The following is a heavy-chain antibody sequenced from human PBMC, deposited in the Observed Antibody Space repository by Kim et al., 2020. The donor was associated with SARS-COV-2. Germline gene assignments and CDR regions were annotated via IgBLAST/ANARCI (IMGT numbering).Heavy chain of an antibody. CDR1: GFTFSSYS. V-gene: IGHV3-21*01. D-gene: IGHD6-19*01. Sequence: GGSLRLSCAASGFTFSSYSMNCVRQAPGKGLEWVSSISSSSSYIYYADSVKGRFTISRDNAKNSLYLQMNSLRAEDTAVYYCASPHAGYSSGWSYWGQGTLVTVSS. CDR2: ISSSSSYI. J-gene: IGHJ4*02. CDR3: ASPHAGYSSGWSY.